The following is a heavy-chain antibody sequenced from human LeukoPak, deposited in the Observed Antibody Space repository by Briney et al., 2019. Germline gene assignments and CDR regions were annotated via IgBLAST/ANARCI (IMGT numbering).Heavy chain of an antibody. J-gene: IGHJ4*02. CDR1: GFTFSNYW. Sequence: GGSLRLSCAASGFTFSNYWMHWVRQVPGKGLVWVSRINDDGSGTFYADSVKGRFTISRDNAKNTLYLQMNSLRAEDTAVYYCARRYDYVWGSYRPGSDYWGQGTLVTVSS. D-gene: IGHD3-16*02. V-gene: IGHV3-74*01. CDR2: INDDGSGT. CDR3: ARRYDYVWGSYRPGSDY.